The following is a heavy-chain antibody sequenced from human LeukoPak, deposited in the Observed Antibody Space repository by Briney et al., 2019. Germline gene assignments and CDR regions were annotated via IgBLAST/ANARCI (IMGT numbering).Heavy chain of an antibody. J-gene: IGHJ4*02. CDR2: TYYRSKWYN. CDR1: GDSVSSDSAA. V-gene: IGHV6-1*01. Sequence: SQTLSLTCAISGDSVSSDSAAWNWIRQSPSSGLEWLGRTYYRSKWYNDYAVSVRSRTTINPDTSKNQFSLQLNSMTPEDTAVYYCARDRPGDGSGFDYWGQGTLVTVSS. CDR3: ARDRPGDGSGFDY. D-gene: IGHD2-15*01.